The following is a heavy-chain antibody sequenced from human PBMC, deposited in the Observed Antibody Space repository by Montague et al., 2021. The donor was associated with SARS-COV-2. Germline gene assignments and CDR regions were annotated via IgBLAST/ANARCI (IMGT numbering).Heavy chain of an antibody. D-gene: IGHD5-24*01. Sequence: SETLSLTCTVSGGAISEYYCSWSWKPPGKGLELILNMYYSCSGNYNPSLKSQVTISVDTSTNQFSLTLSSVTAADTDVYYCARVFPRWRQFDPYFDYWGQGTLVTVSS. CDR1: GGAISEYY. CDR3: ARVFPRWRQFDPYFDY. J-gene: IGHJ4*02. CDR2: MYYSCSG. V-gene: IGHV4-59*01.